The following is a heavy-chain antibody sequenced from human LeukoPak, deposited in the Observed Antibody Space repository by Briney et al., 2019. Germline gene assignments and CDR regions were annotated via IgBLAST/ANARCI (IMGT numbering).Heavy chain of an antibody. CDR1: GFTFSSYA. CDR3: AKTAPYSGYDYGPFDY. Sequence: GGSLRLSCAASGFTFSSYAMSWVRQAPGKGLEWVSGISGSGVSTYYADSVKGRFTISRDNSKNTLYLQMNSLRAEDTAVYYCAKTAPYSGYDYGPFDYWGQGTLVTVSS. D-gene: IGHD5-12*01. V-gene: IGHV3-23*01. CDR2: ISGSGVST. J-gene: IGHJ4*02.